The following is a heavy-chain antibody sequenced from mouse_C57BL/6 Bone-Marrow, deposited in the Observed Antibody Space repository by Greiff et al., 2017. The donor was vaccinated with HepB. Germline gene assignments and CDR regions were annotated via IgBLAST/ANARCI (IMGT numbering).Heavy chain of an antibody. V-gene: IGHV1-15*01. D-gene: IGHD2-1*01. CDR3: TSPLYDGNYAYWYFDV. Sequence: QVQLQQSGAELVRPGASVTLSCKASGYTFTDYEMHWVKQTPVHGLEWIGAIDPETGGTAYNQKFKGKAILTADKSSSTAYMELRSLTSEDSAVYYCTSPLYDGNYAYWYFDVWGTGTTVTVSS. CDR1: GYTFTDYE. CDR2: IDPETGGT. J-gene: IGHJ1*03.